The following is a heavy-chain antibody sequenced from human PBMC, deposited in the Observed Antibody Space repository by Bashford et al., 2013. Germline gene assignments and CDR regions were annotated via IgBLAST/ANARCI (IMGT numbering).Heavy chain of an antibody. CDR2: MNPNSGAT. D-gene: IGHD4-17*01. J-gene: IGHJ5*02. V-gene: IGHV1-2*02. CDR3: ARTYSDIYNWFDP. CDR1: GYTFTGYY. Sequence: VASVKVSCKASGYTFTGYYIHWVRQAPGQGLEWMGWMNPNSGATNYAQKFQGRVTMTRNTSISTAYMELTNLRSEDTAVYYCARTYSDIYNWFDPWGPGTLVTVSS.